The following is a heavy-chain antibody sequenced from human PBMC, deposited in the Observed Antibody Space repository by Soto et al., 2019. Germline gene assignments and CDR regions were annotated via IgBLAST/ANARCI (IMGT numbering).Heavy chain of an antibody. J-gene: IGHJ4*02. CDR2: ISYDGSNK. CDR3: AKPRQITSLLLYYFDY. V-gene: IGHV3-30*18. D-gene: IGHD2-15*01. CDR1: GFTFSSYG. Sequence: QVQLVESGGGVVQPGRSLRLSCAASGFTFSSYGMHWVRQAPGKGLEWVAVISYDGSNKYYADSVKGRFTISRDNSKNTLYLQMNSTRAEDTAVYYCAKPRQITSLLLYYFDYWGQGTLVTVSS.